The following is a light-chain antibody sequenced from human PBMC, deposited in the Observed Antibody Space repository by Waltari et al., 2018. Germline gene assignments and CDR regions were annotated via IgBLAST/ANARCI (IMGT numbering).Light chain of an antibody. CDR1: SSDIGAYNF. V-gene: IGLV2-14*03. CDR2: DVN. Sequence: QSALTQPASVSGSPGQWITISCTAHSSDIGAYNFLSWDQKHPGKAPKVMIYDVNNRPSGVSSRFSGSKSGNTASLTISGLQAEDEADYYCSSYTTGSTRYVFGSGTKVTVL. J-gene: IGLJ1*01. CDR3: SSYTTGSTRYV.